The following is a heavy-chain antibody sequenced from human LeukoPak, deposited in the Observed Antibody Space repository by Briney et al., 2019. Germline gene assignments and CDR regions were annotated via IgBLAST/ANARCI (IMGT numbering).Heavy chain of an antibody. J-gene: IGHJ4*02. CDR2: MNPNSGNT. D-gene: IGHD5-12*01. V-gene: IGHV1-8*01. Sequence: GASVKVSCKASGYTFTSYDINWVRQATGQGLEWMGWMNPNSGNTGYAQKFQGRVTMTRNTSISTAYMELSSLRSEDTAVYYCATRIIVATIWYYFDYWGQGTLVTVSS. CDR3: ATRIIVATIWYYFDY. CDR1: GYTFTSYD.